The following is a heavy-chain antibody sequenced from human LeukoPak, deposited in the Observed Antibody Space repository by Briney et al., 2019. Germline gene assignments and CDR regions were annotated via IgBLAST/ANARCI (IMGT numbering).Heavy chain of an antibody. CDR1: GFTFDDYA. V-gene: IGHV3-9*01. Sequence: GGSLRLSCAASGFTFDDYAMRWVRQAPGKGLEWVSGISRNSGSIGYADSVKGRFTISGDNAKNSLYLQMNSLRAEDTALYYCAKDMGVDIVATIGFDYWGQGTLVTVSS. CDR2: ISRNSGSI. CDR3: AKDMGVDIVATIGFDY. J-gene: IGHJ4*02. D-gene: IGHD5-12*01.